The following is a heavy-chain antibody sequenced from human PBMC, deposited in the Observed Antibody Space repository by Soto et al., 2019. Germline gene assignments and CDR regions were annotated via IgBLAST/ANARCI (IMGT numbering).Heavy chain of an antibody. CDR1: GGSISSYY. V-gene: IGHV4-59*01. CDR2: IYCSGST. D-gene: IGHD3-10*01. CDR3: AGASTYYYYGPGVGYYYYGMDV. Sequence: KPSETLSLTCTVSGGSISSYYWSWIRQPPGKGLEWIGYIYCSGSTNYNPSLKSRVTISVDTSKNQFSLKLSSVTAADTAVYYCAGASTYYYYGPGVGYYYYGMDVWGQGTTVTVSS. J-gene: IGHJ6*02.